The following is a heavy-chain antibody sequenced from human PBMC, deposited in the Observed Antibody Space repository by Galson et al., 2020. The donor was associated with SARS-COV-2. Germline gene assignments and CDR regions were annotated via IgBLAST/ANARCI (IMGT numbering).Heavy chain of an antibody. J-gene: IGHJ4*02. Sequence: ASVKVSCKASGYTFTDYDIIWVRQATGLGLEWLGWMNPNSVHTGYARQFQGRLTMTRETSISTAYMELSSLRSEDTAVYFCAITTSWYKAFDFWGQGTPVTVSS. D-gene: IGHD2-2*02. CDR3: AITTSWYKAFDF. CDR2: MNPNSVHT. CDR1: GYTFTDYD. V-gene: IGHV1-8*02.